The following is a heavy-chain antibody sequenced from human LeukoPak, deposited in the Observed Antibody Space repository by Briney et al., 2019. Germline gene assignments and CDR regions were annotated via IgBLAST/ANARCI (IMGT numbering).Heavy chain of an antibody. CDR2: IYSGGST. CDR1: RFTFSNYA. V-gene: IGHV3-66*01. D-gene: IGHD3-3*01. J-gene: IGHJ4*02. CDR3: ASGRYYDFWSGYPI. Sequence: GGSLRLSCAASRFTFSNYAMSWVRQAPGKGLEWVSVIYSGGSTYYADSVKGRFTISRDNSKNTLYLQMNSLRAEDTAVYYCASGRYYDFWSGYPIWGQGTLVTVSS.